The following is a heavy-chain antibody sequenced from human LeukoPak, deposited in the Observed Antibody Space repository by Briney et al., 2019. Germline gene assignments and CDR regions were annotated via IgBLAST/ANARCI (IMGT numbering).Heavy chain of an antibody. J-gene: IGHJ4*02. CDR1: GFTFDDYA. V-gene: IGHV3-9*03. Sequence: GRSLRLSCAASGFTFDDYAMHWVRQVPGKGLEWVSGISWNIGIIDYAESVKGRFTISRDNAKNSLYLQMNSLRAEDMALYYCAKDHRPYYDSSGYYDYWGQGTLVTVSS. CDR2: ISWNIGII. CDR3: AKDHRPYYDSSGYYDY. D-gene: IGHD3-22*01.